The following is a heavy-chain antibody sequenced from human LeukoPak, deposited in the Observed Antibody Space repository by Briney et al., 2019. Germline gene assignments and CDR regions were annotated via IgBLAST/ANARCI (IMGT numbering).Heavy chain of an antibody. CDR3: ARSLFRFLEWSYRSYYYYYYMDV. D-gene: IGHD3-3*01. J-gene: IGHJ6*03. CDR1: GGTFSSYA. Sequence: GASVKVSCKASGGTFSSYAISWVRQAPGQGLEWMGGIIPIFGTVNYAQKFQGRVTITADRSTSTAYMELSSLRSEDTAVYYCARSLFRFLEWSYRSYYYYYYMDVWGKGTTVTVSS. V-gene: IGHV1-69*06. CDR2: IIPIFGTV.